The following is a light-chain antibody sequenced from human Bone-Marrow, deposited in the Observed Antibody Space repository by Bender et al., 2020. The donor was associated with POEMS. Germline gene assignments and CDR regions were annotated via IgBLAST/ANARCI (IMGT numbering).Light chain of an antibody. V-gene: IGLV3-25*03. CDR1: ALRNQH. Sequence: SSELTQPPSVSVSPGQTAAITCSGDALRNQHAYWYQQKPGQAPVLVMCKDSERPSGIPERFSGSSSGPRVTLTITGVQAEDEADYYCQAADATGVHVIFGGGTKLTVL. CDR3: QAADATGVHVI. CDR2: KDS. J-gene: IGLJ2*01.